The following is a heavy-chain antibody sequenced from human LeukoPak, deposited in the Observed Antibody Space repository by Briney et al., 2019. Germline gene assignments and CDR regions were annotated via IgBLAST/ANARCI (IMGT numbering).Heavy chain of an antibody. CDR2: INHSGST. Sequence: SEALSLTCAVYGGSFSGYYWSWIRQPPGKGLEWIGEINHSGSTNYNPSLKSRVTISVDTSKNQFSLKLSSVTAADTAVYYCARDRNHVLLWFGEYNSYYMDVWGKGTTVTVSS. V-gene: IGHV4-34*01. J-gene: IGHJ6*03. CDR1: GGSFSGYY. D-gene: IGHD3-10*01. CDR3: ARDRNHVLLWFGEYNSYYMDV.